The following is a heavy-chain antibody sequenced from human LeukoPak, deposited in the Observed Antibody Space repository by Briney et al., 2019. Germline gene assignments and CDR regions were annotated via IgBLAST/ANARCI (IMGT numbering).Heavy chain of an antibody. Sequence: SETLSLTCAVYGGSFSGYYWSWIRQPPGKGLEWIGEINHSGSTNYNPSLESRVTISVDTSKNQFSLKLSSVTAADTAVYYCARRRIQLWRVYYYYMDVWGKGTTVTISS. V-gene: IGHV4-34*01. J-gene: IGHJ6*03. CDR1: GGSFSGYY. CDR3: ARRRIQLWRVYYYYMDV. CDR2: INHSGST. D-gene: IGHD5-18*01.